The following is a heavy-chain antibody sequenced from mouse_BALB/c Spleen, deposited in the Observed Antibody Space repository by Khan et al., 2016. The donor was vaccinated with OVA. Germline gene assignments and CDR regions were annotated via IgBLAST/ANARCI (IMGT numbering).Heavy chain of an antibody. D-gene: IGHD1-2*01. CDR1: GYTFSDYY. V-gene: IGHV1-77*01. J-gene: IGHJ3*01. Sequence: QVQLKQSGAELARPGASVKLSCKASGYTFSDYYINWVKQRTGQGLEWIGEISPGSGDTYYNEKFKGKATLTADKSSSTAYRQLSSLTSEASAVYFCARSNYFGYTFAYWGQGTLVTVSA. CDR3: ARSNYFGYTFAY. CDR2: ISPGSGDT.